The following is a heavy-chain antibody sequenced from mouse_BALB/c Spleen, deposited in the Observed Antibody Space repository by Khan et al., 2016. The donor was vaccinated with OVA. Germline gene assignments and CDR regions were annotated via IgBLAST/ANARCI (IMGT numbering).Heavy chain of an antibody. V-gene: IGHV1S81*02. D-gene: IGHD1-1*01. CDR1: GYTFTSYW. Sequence: QVQLQQSGAELVKAGASVKMSCKASGYTFTSYWMHWVKQRPGQGLEWFAETNPTNGRTYYNEKFQNKATLTADKSSSTAYMLHSGPTFEDSAVYDCERIKKLEATYFDYWGQGTTLTVSS. J-gene: IGHJ2*01. CDR2: TNPTNGRT. CDR3: ERIKKLEATYFDY.